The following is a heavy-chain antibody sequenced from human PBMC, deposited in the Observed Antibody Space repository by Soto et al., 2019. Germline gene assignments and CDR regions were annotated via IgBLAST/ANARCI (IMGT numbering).Heavy chain of an antibody. Sequence: SETLSLTCTVTSDSISSRSYYWGWIRQPPGKGLEWIGSIYYSGSTYNNPSLRSRVSMSIDTSKDQFSLKLKSVTAADTALYFCARQRTSVVTQAYFDVWGPCSLVTVSS. CDR3: ARQRTSVVTQAYFDV. CDR1: SDSISSRSYY. J-gene: IGHJ4*02. V-gene: IGHV4-39*01. D-gene: IGHD2-21*02. CDR2: IYYSGST.